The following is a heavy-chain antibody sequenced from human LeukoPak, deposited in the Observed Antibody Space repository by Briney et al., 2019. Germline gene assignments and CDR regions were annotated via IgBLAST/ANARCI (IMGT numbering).Heavy chain of an antibody. D-gene: IGHD3-3*01. CDR1: GFTFSNYW. Sequence: PGGSLRLSCAASGFTFSNYWMHWVRQAPGKGLVWVSLINSDGSSTIYADSVKGRFTISRDNAKNTLYLQMNGLRAEDTAVYYCARGLTIFGVVNDAFDFWGQGTMVTVSS. J-gene: IGHJ3*01. CDR3: ARGLTIFGVVNDAFDF. V-gene: IGHV3-74*01. CDR2: INSDGSST.